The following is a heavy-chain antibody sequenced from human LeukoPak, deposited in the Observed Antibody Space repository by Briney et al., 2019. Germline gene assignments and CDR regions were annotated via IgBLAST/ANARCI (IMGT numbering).Heavy chain of an antibody. CDR2: INPNSGGT. V-gene: IGHV1-2*06. J-gene: IGHJ3*02. Sequence: ASVKVSCKASGYTFTGYYMHWVRQAPGQGLEWMGRINPNSGGTNYAQKFQGRVTMTRDTSISTAYMELSRLRSDDTAVYYCAREAKYSSSWSHAFDIWGQGTMVIVSS. D-gene: IGHD6-13*01. CDR3: AREAKYSSSWSHAFDI. CDR1: GYTFTGYY.